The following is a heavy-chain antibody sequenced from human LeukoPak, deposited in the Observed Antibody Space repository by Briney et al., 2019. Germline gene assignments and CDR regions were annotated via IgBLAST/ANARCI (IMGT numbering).Heavy chain of an antibody. Sequence: SETLSLTCTVSGRSISSYYWSWIRQPPGKGLECIGYIYSSGSTNYNPYLKSRVTISGDTSKNQLSLKLSSVTASDTAVYYCARHSLSATMTGYYSYYYYMDVWGKGTTVIVSS. J-gene: IGHJ6*03. CDR1: GRSISSYY. CDR2: IYSSGST. CDR3: ARHSLSATMTGYYSYYYYMDV. V-gene: IGHV4-4*09. D-gene: IGHD1-14*01.